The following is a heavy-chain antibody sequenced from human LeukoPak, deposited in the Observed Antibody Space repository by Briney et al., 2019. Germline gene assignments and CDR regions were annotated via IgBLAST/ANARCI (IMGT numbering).Heavy chain of an antibody. D-gene: IGHD2-8*02. Sequence: GGSLRLSCAASGFTFSNYAMSWVRQAPGKGLEWVSSIPTSGGSTYYADSVKGRFSISRDNSKNTLYLQMNSLRAEDTAVYYCAKGGAVWYYFDSWGQGTLVTVSS. J-gene: IGHJ4*02. CDR2: IPTSGGST. V-gene: IGHV3-23*01. CDR1: GFTFSNYA. CDR3: AKGGAVWYYFDS.